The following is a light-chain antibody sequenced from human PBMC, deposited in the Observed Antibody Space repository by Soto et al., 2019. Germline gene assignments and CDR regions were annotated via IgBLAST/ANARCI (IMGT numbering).Light chain of an antibody. J-gene: IGLJ2*01. Sequence: QSVLTQPPSASGSPGQSLTISCTGTSTDAGNYNYVSWYQQHPGKAPKLMISDVNRRPSGVPDRFSGSKSGNTASLTVSELQAEDEADYYCSSYAGSNNWVFGGGTKLTVL. CDR1: STDAGNYNY. V-gene: IGLV2-8*01. CDR3: SSYAGSNNWV. CDR2: DVN.